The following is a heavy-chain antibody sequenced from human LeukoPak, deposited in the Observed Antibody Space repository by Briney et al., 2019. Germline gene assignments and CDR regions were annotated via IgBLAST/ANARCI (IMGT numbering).Heavy chain of an antibody. CDR1: GYTFTGYY. CDR2: INPNSGGT. D-gene: IGHD6-13*01. CDR3: ARDTRSSSSRVTFDY. V-gene: IGHV1-2*02. Sequence: ASVKVSCKASGYTFTGYYMHWVRQAPGQGLEWMGWINPNSGGTNYAQKFQGRVTMTRDTSISTAYMELSRLRSDDTAVYYCARDTRSSSSRVTFDYWGQGTLVTVSS. J-gene: IGHJ4*02.